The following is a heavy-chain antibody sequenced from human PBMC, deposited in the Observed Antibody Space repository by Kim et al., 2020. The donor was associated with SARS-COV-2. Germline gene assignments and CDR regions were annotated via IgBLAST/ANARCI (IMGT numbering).Heavy chain of an antibody. CDR1: GYTFTSYG. J-gene: IGHJ5*02. CDR3: ERDMIRYCSGGSCYLHWFDP. CDR2: ISAYNGNT. V-gene: IGHV1-18*01. Sequence: ASVKVSCKASGYTFTSYGISWVRQAPGQGLEWMGWISAYNGNTNYAQKLHGRVTMTTDTSTSTAYMELRSLRSDDTAVYYCERDMIRYCSGGSCYLHWFDPWGQGTLVTVSS. D-gene: IGHD2-15*01.